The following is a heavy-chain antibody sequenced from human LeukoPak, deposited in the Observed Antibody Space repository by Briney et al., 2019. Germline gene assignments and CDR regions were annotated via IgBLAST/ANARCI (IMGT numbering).Heavy chain of an antibody. V-gene: IGHV3-30*02. D-gene: IGHD1-14*01. CDR3: VKDNPLDY. Sequence: GGSLRLSCAASGFTFSTFAMIWVRQPPGKGLEWVASIRYDGNNKLYADSMKGRFTISRDNSKNTLYLHINSLRAEDTAVYYCVKDNPLDYWGQGTLVIVSS. CDR2: IRYDGNNK. J-gene: IGHJ4*02. CDR1: GFTFSTFA.